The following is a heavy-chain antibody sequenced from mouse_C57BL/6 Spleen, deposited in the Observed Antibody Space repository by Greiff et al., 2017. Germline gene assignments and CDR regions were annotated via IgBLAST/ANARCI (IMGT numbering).Heavy chain of an antibody. CDR1: GYTFTSYW. D-gene: IGHD2-10*02. Sequence: QVQLKQPGAELVRPGTSVKLSCKASGYTFTSYWMHWVKQRPGQGLEWIGVIDPSDSYTNYNQKFKGKATLTVDTSSSKAYMQLSSLTSYDSAVDYCATSTPSAGNYAMDYWGQGTSVTVSS. CDR2: IDPSDSYT. V-gene: IGHV1-59*01. CDR3: ATSTPSAGNYAMDY. J-gene: IGHJ4*01.